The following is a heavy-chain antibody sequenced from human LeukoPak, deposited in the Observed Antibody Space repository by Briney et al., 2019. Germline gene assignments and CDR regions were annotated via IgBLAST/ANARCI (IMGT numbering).Heavy chain of an antibody. D-gene: IGHD4-17*01. Sequence: ASVKVSCKVSGYTLTDLSIHWVRQAPGNGLEWMGGLDPEDGETIYAQQFQGRVTMTEDTSTDIAHMELSSLRSEDTAVYYCATAQNYGEGWFDPWGQGTLVTVSS. J-gene: IGHJ5*02. CDR2: LDPEDGET. CDR1: GYTLTDLS. CDR3: ATAQNYGEGWFDP. V-gene: IGHV1-24*01.